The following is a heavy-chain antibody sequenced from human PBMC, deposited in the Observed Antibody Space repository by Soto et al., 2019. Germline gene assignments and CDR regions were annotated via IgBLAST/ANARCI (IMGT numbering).Heavy chain of an antibody. CDR3: ARVMAGTNWYFDL. J-gene: IGHJ2*01. V-gene: IGHV4-4*02. D-gene: IGHD6-19*01. CDR2: IYHSGST. Sequence: PSETLSLTCAVSGGSISSSNWWSWVRQPPGKGLEWIGEIYHSGSTNYNPSLKSRVTISVGKSKNQFSLKLSSVTAADTAVYYCARVMAGTNWYFDLWGRGTLVTVSS. CDR1: GGSISSSNW.